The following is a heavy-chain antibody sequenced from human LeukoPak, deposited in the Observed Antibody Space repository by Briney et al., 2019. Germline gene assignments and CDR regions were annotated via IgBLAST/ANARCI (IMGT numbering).Heavy chain of an antibody. Sequence: GRSLRLSCAASGFTFSSYAMHWVRQAPGKGLEWVAVISYDGSNKYYADSVKGRFTISRDNSKNTLYLQMNSLRAEDTAVYYCARPRRGDRHLHFDYWGQGTLVTVSS. CDR1: GFTFSSYA. J-gene: IGHJ4*02. V-gene: IGHV3-30-3*01. D-gene: IGHD2-21*02. CDR2: ISYDGSNK. CDR3: ARPRRGDRHLHFDY.